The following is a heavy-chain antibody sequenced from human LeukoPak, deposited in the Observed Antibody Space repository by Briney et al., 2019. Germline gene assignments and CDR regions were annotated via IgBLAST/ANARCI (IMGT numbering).Heavy chain of an antibody. J-gene: IGHJ6*03. V-gene: IGHV3-48*03. D-gene: IGHD1-26*01. CDR1: GFTFSSYE. CDR2: ISSSGSTI. CDR3: ARDFGGSGSSRISYYMDV. Sequence: PGGSLRLSCAASGFTFSSYEMNWVRQAPGKGLEWVSYISSSGSTIYYADSVKGRFTISRDNAKNSLYLQMNSLRAEDTAVYYCARDFGGSGSSRISYYMDVWGKGTTVTVSS.